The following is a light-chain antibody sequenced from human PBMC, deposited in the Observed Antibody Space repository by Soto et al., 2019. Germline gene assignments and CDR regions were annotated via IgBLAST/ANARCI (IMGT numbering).Light chain of an antibody. CDR2: GAS. CDR1: QSVRNN. Sequence: GRMQCQATWSVGAGEKATDRGSASQSVRNNFAWYQQNPGQAPRLLISGASTRATGIPARFGGSGYGTEVSLSIISLQSEDFAAYYSQLYTTSPPPFAGGTKLDIK. V-gene: IGKV3-15*01. CDR3: QLYTTSPPP. J-gene: IGKJ4*01.